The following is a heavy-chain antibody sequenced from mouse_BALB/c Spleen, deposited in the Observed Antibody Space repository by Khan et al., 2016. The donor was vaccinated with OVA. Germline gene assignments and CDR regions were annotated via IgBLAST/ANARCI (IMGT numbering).Heavy chain of an antibody. CDR3: ARACYYGAWFAY. Sequence: QVQLKESGPGLVAPSQSLSISCTVSGFSLTTYGVHWVRQPPGKGLEWLGVIWAGGSTNHNSALMSRLSISKDNSKSQVFLKMNSLQTDDTAMYYCARACYYGAWFAYWGQGTLVTVSA. D-gene: IGHD1-1*01. CDR1: GFSLTTYG. J-gene: IGHJ3*01. V-gene: IGHV2-9*02. CDR2: IWAGGST.